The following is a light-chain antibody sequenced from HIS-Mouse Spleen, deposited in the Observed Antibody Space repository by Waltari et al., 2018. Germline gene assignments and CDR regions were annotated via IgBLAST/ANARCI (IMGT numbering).Light chain of an antibody. CDR3: QQYDNLPPLT. CDR1: QDISNS. J-gene: IGKJ4*01. V-gene: IGKV1-33*01. Sequence: DTQMTQPPSSLSASVADRATINCQASQDISNSLNSYQQKPGKAPKLLIYDASNLETGVPSRFSGSGSGTDFTFAISSLQPEDIATYYCQQYDNLPPLTFGGGTKVEIK. CDR2: DAS.